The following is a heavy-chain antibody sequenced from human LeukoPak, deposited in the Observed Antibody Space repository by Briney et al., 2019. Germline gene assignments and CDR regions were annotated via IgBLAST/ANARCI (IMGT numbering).Heavy chain of an antibody. Sequence: PGGSLRLSCAASEFTFSSFWMSWVRQPPGKGLEWVANIKQDGNDKNYIDSVKGRFTISRDNAKNSLYLQMNSLRAEDTAKYYCVGDGSDILTVYGMDVWGQGTTVTVSS. D-gene: IGHD3-9*01. V-gene: IGHV3-7*01. CDR1: EFTFSSFW. J-gene: IGHJ6*02. CDR2: IKQDGNDK. CDR3: VGDGSDILTVYGMDV.